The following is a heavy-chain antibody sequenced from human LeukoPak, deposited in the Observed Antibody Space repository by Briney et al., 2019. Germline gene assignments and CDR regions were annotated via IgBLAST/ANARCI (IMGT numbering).Heavy chain of an antibody. J-gene: IGHJ4*02. V-gene: IGHV3-21*01. CDR2: ISSSSSYI. CDR3: ARYYDYDSRGYYYYFDY. D-gene: IGHD3-22*01. CDR1: GFTFSSYS. Sequence: GGSLRLSCAASGFTFSSYSLNWVRQAPGKGLEWVSSISSSSSYIYYADSVKGRFTISRDNAKNSLYLQMNSLRAEDTALYYCARYYDYDSRGYYYYFDYWGQGTLVTVSS.